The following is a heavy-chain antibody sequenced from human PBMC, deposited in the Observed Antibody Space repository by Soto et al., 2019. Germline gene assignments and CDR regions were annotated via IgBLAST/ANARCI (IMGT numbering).Heavy chain of an antibody. CDR1: GGTFSSYT. D-gene: IGHD2-2*01. CDR3: AREWYCSSTSCYVLPRYGMDV. Sequence: QVQLVQSGAEVKKPGSSVKVSCKASGGTFSSYTISWVRQAPGQGLEWMGRIIPILGIANYAQKFQGRVTITAAKTTSTVYMELSSLRSEDTAVYYCAREWYCSSTSCYVLPRYGMDVWGQGTTVTVSS. J-gene: IGHJ6*02. V-gene: IGHV1-69*08. CDR2: IIPILGIA.